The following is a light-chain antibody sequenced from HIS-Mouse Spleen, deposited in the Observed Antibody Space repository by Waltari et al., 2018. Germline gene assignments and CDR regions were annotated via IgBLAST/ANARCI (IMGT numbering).Light chain of an antibody. CDR3: CSYAGSYTLV. Sequence: QSAPTQPRSVSGSPGQSVTIPCTGTSSDVGGYNYVSWYQQHPGKAPKLMLCDVRKRPSRVPDRFSGSKAGNTASLTISGLQAGDEADYYCCSYAGSYTLVFGGGTKLTVL. CDR1: SSDVGGYNY. CDR2: DVR. V-gene: IGLV2-11*01. J-gene: IGLJ2*01.